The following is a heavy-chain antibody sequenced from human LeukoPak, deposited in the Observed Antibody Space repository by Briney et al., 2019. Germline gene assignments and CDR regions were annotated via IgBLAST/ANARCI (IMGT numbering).Heavy chain of an antibody. CDR2: ISSSSSTM. V-gene: IGHV3-48*04. CDR3: ARVGRAIAAAGFGAFDI. Sequence: PGGSLRLSCAASGFTFSSYSMNWVRQAPGKGLEWVSYISSSSSTMYYADSVKGRFTISRDNSKNSLYLQMYSLRAEDTAVYYCARVGRAIAAAGFGAFDIWGQGTMVTVSS. D-gene: IGHD6-13*01. CDR1: GFTFSSYS. J-gene: IGHJ3*02.